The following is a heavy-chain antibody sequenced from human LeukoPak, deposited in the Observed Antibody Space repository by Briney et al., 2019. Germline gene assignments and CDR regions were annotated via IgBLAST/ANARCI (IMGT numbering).Heavy chain of an antibody. J-gene: IGHJ3*01. V-gene: IGHV4-59*01. CDR3: ARDVSESDAFDL. Sequence: SETLSLTCTVSGGSITNYYWSWIRQPPGKGLEWIGYVYYSGSTNYNPSLKSRVTISLDTSKNQFSLKLRSVTAADTAVYYCARDVSESDAFDLWGQGTMVTVSS. CDR2: VYYSGST. D-gene: IGHD3-10*01. CDR1: GGSITNYY.